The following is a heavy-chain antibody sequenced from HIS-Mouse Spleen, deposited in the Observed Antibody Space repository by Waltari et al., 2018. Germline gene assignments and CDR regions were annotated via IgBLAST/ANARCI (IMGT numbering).Heavy chain of an antibody. V-gene: IGHV1-8*01. D-gene: IGHD1-26*01. Sequence: QVQPVQSGAEVKKPGASVKVSCKASGYTFTSYDLTWVRQATGQGLEWMGWMNPNSGNTGYAQKFQGRVTMTRNTSISTAYMELSSLRSEDTAVYYCARGSSSGSYWYYYYGMDVWGQGTTVTVSS. CDR2: MNPNSGNT. J-gene: IGHJ6*02. CDR1: GYTFTSYD. CDR3: ARGSSSGSYWYYYYGMDV.